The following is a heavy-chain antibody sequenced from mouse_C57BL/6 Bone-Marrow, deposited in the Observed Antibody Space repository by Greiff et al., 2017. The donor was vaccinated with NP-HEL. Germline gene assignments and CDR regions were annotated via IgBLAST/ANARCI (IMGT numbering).Heavy chain of an antibody. Sequence: EVQRVESGGGLVQPGGSLKLSCAASGFTFSDYYMYWVRQTPEKRLEWVAYISNGGGSTYYPDTVKGRFTISRDNAKNTLYLQKCRLKSEDTAMYYCARLYGYDGFAYWGQGTLVTVSA. V-gene: IGHV5-12*01. D-gene: IGHD2-2*01. J-gene: IGHJ3*01. CDR2: ISNGGGST. CDR3: ARLYGYDGFAY. CDR1: GFTFSDYY.